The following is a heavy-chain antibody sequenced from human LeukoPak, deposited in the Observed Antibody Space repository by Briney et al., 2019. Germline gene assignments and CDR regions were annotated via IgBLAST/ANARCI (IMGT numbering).Heavy chain of an antibody. CDR1: GFTFSSYA. CDR2: ISGSGGST. CDR3: AKAHQLVLLWFGEY. V-gene: IGHV3-23*01. Sequence: PGGSLRLSCAASGFTFSSYAMSWVRQAPGKGLEWVSAISGSGGSTYYADSVKGRFTISRDNSKNMLYLQMNSLRAEDTAVYYCAKAHQLVLLWFGEYWGQGTLVTGSS. D-gene: IGHD3-10*01. J-gene: IGHJ4*02.